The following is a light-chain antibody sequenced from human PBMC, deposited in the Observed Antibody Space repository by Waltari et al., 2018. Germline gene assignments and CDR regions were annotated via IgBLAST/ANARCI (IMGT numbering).Light chain of an antibody. V-gene: IGKV1-9*01. CDR1: HDISSH. J-gene: IGKJ3*01. Sequence: IQLTQSPSSLSASVGDRVTISCRASHDISSHLAWYQQKPGKAPTLLIYPASTLESGVPSRLRGSGSGTEFTLTITSLQPEDFATYFCQDLHDYPVFGPGTKVAI. CDR2: PAS. CDR3: QDLHDYPV.